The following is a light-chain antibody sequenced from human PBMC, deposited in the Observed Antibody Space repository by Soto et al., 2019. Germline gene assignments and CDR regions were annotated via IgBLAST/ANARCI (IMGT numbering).Light chain of an antibody. J-gene: IGKJ3*01. Sequence: DIQMTQSPSSLSASVGDRVTITCQASQDISKYLNWYQQKPGKAPKLLIYDASNLETGVPSRFSGSGSGTDFTLTINSLQPEEIAKYYCQQYKSLLSFGPGTKVDIK. V-gene: IGKV1-33*01. CDR1: QDISKY. CDR2: DAS. CDR3: QQYKSLLS.